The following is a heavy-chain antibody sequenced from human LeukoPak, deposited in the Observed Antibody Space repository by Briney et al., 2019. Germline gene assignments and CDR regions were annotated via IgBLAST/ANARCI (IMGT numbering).Heavy chain of an antibody. Sequence: PGGSLRLSCAASGFTVSSNYMSWVRQAPGKGLEWVSVIYSGGSTYYADSVRGRFTISRDNSKNTLYLQMNSLRAEDTAVYYCARARGDTSQFPASPKPSDYWGQGTLVTVSS. CDR2: IYSGGST. CDR1: GFTVSSNY. D-gene: IGHD2-2*01. J-gene: IGHJ4*02. V-gene: IGHV3-66*01. CDR3: ARARGDTSQFPASPKPSDY.